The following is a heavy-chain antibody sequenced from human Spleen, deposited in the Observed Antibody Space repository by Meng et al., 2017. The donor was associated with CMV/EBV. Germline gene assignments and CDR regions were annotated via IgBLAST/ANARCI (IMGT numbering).Heavy chain of an antibody. Sequence: QRRLRGLGPGLVKPSGTLSLTCTVPGGSISSSSYYWGWIRQPPGKGLEWIGSIYYSGSTYYNPSLKSRVTISVDTSKNQFSLKLSSVTAADTAVYYCASRPGIAVAGADYWGQGTLVTVSS. CDR2: IYYSGST. D-gene: IGHD6-19*01. CDR3: ASRPGIAVAGADY. CDR1: GGSISSSSYY. V-gene: IGHV4-39*07. J-gene: IGHJ4*02.